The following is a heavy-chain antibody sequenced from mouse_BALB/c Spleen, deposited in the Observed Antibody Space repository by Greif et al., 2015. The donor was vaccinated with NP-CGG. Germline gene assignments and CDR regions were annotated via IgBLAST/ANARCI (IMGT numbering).Heavy chain of an antibody. J-gene: IGHJ2*01. CDR3: ASNYGSRNYFDY. Sequence: QVQLKESGAELMKPGASVKISCKASGCTFRGYWIEWVKQRPGHGLEWIGEILPGSGSINYNEKFKGKATFTADTSSNTAYMQFSSLTSEDSAVYYCASNYGSRNYFDYWGQGTTLTVSS. D-gene: IGHD1-1*01. V-gene: IGHV1-9*01. CDR1: GCTFRGYW. CDR2: ILPGSGSI.